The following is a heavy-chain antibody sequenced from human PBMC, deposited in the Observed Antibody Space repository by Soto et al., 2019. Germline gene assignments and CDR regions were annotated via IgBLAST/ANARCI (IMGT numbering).Heavy chain of an antibody. CDR2: IIPIFDTT. CDR1: GGSFSSYA. V-gene: IGHV1-69*01. Sequence: QVQLVQSGAEVKKPGSSVKVSCKASGGSFSSYAISWVRQTPGQGREWMGGIIPIFDTTNYAQKFQGRVTITADESTSTAYMELSSLRSEDTAVYYCARILGHSTTWYLNAMDVWGQGTTVTVSS. J-gene: IGHJ6*02. CDR3: ARILGHSTTWYLNAMDV. D-gene: IGHD6-13*01.